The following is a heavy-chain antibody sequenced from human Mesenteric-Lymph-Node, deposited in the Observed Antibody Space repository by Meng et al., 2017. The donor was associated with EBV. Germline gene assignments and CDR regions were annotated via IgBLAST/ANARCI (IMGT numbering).Heavy chain of an antibody. D-gene: IGHD3-16*02. V-gene: IGHV4-4*02. Sequence: QGQLQGSGPGLGRPWGSLSLTCAVSSGSISNSNWWSWVRQPPGKGLQWIGEIFHSGGTNYNPSLKSRVTISVDKSKNQFSLKVNSLTAADTAVYYCARITFGGAIGDWGQGTLVTVSS. CDR3: ARITFGGAIGD. CDR1: SGSISNSNW. J-gene: IGHJ4*02. CDR2: IFHSGGT.